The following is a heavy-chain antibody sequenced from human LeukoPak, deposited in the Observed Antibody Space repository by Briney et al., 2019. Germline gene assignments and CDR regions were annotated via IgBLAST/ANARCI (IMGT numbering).Heavy chain of an antibody. D-gene: IGHD6-13*01. CDR2: INPYSGDT. V-gene: IGHV1-2*06. CDR1: GYTFTGYH. J-gene: IGHJ4*02. CDR3: ARDQGSLTRSWYTGY. Sequence: ASXKVSCKASGYTFTGYHIHWVRQAPGQGLEWMGRINPYSGDTNFAQKFQGRVTMNRDTSITTAYMDLSSLTPDDTAVYFCARDQGSLTRSWYTGYWGQGTQVTVSS.